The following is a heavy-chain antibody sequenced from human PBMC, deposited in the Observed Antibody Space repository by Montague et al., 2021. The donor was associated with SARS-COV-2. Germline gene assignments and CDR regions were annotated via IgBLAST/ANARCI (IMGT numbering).Heavy chain of an antibody. Sequence: SETLSLTCAVYGGSFSGYYWGWIRQPPGKGLEWIGEINHSGSTNYNPSLKSRVTISVDTSKNQFSLKLSSGTAADTAVYYCARVRAVPAAMRIFSLGRSYYGMDVWGQGTTVTVSS. CDR2: INHSGST. J-gene: IGHJ6*02. CDR1: GGSFSGYY. CDR3: ARVRAVPAAMRIFSLGRSYYGMDV. D-gene: IGHD2-2*01. V-gene: IGHV4-34*01.